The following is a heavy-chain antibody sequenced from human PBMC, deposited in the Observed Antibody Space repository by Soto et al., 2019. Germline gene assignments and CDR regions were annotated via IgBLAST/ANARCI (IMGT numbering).Heavy chain of an antibody. CDR3: ARSQGSSTSLEIYYYYYYGMGV. CDR1: GGTFSSYA. J-gene: IGHJ6*02. D-gene: IGHD2-2*01. V-gene: IGHV1-69*01. CDR2: IIPIPGTA. Sequence: QVQLVQSGAEVKKPGSSVKVSCKASGGTFSSYAISWVRQAPGQGLEWMGGIIPIPGTANYAQKFQGRVTITADDSTITAYMELSSLRSEDTAVYYCARSQGSSTSLEIYYYYYYGMGVWGQGTTVTVSS.